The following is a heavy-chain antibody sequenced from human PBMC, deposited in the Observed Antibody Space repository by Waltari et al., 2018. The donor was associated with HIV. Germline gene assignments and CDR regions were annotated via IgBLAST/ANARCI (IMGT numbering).Heavy chain of an antibody. CDR1: GFTFRSYA. CDR3: AKENVDSGRFDD. CDR2: FRGSGGST. J-gene: IGHJ4*02. V-gene: IGHV3-23*01. D-gene: IGHD1-26*01. Sequence: EVQLLESGGGLVQPGGSLRLSCAASGFTFRSYAMTGVRQAPGKGVGWVSGFRGSGGSTYYADSVKGRFTISRDNSKNTLYLQRNSLRAEDTAVYYCAKENVDSGRFDDWGQGTLVTGSS.